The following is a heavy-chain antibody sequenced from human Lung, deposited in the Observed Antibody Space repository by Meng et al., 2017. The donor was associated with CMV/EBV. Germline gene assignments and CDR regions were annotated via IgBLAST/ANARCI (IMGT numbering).Heavy chain of an antibody. CDR3: ASGLRFLESSTPRDY. Sequence: GESXKISCSVSGFTFSDYYMHWFRQAPGKGLEWVSYISSTGGTRYYADSVNGRFTVSRDNVKSSLFLQMNSLRVEDTAVYYCASGLRFLESSTPRDYWGQGTLVTVSS. CDR1: GFTFSDYY. J-gene: IGHJ4*02. V-gene: IGHV3-11*01. CDR2: ISSTGGTR. D-gene: IGHD3-3*01.